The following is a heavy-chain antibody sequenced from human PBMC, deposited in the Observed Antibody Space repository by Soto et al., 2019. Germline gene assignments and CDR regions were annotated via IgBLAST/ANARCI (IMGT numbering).Heavy chain of an antibody. D-gene: IGHD1-26*01. CDR3: ARDPYSVTYFDY. Sequence: QVQLVESGGGVVQPGRSLRLSCAASGFTFNNYAMHWVRQAPGKGLEWVAIISYDGSNKYYADSVKGRFTISRDYSKNTLYLQMNSLRAEDTAVYYCARDPYSVTYFDYWGQGTLVTVSS. CDR2: ISYDGSNK. V-gene: IGHV3-30-3*01. CDR1: GFTFNNYA. J-gene: IGHJ4*02.